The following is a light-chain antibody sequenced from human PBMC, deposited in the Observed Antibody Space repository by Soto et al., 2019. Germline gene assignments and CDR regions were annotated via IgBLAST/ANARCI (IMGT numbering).Light chain of an antibody. J-gene: IGKJ2*01. Sequence: EIVLTQSPGTLSLSPGERATLSCRASQSVSSNYLAWYQQKPGQAPRLLIYGASSRATGIPDRFSGSGSGTDSTLTISRLEPEDFAVHYCQHYGRSAYTFGQGTTLEIK. CDR3: QHYGRSAYT. V-gene: IGKV3-20*01. CDR1: QSVSSNY. CDR2: GAS.